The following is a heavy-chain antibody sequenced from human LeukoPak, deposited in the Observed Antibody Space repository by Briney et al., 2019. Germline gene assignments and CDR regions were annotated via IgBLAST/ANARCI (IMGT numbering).Heavy chain of an antibody. Sequence: SETLSLTCTVSGGSISRSSYYWGWIRQPPGKGLEWIGSIYYSGSTYYNPSLKSRVTISVDTSRNQFSLKLSSVTAADTAVYYCARGGSVDYWGQGTLVTVSS. CDR2: IYYSGST. CDR1: GGSISRSSYY. J-gene: IGHJ4*02. CDR3: ARGGSVDY. V-gene: IGHV4-39*07. D-gene: IGHD1-26*01.